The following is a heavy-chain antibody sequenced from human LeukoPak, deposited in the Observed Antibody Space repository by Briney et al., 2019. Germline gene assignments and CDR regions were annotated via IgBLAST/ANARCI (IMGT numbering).Heavy chain of an antibody. CDR3: ARPYSSNWYDAFHF. V-gene: IGHV4-59*01. Sequence: SSETLSLTCTVFGGPITGYYWSWIRQPLGKGLEWIGYVSYRGSTNYNPTPKSRVTISVDTSKNQFSLRLSSVTAADTAVYYCARPYSSNWYDAFHFWGQGTMVTVSS. CDR1: GGPITGYY. CDR2: VSYRGST. D-gene: IGHD6-13*01. J-gene: IGHJ3*01.